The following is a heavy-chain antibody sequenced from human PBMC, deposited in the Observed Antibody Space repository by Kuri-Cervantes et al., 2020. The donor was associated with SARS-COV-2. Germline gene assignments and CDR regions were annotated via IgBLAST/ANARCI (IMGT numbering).Heavy chain of an antibody. V-gene: IGHV3-74*01. CDR2: INPDGSHT. J-gene: IGHJ6*02. CDR3: ARGAYYYYGMDV. Sequence: GESLKISCAASGFTFSGHWIHWVRQAPGKGLVWVSRINPDGSHTNNADSVKGRFTLSRDNAKNMPFLQMNSLRAEDTAVYYCARGAYYYYGMDVWGQGTTVTVSS. CDR1: GFTFSGHW.